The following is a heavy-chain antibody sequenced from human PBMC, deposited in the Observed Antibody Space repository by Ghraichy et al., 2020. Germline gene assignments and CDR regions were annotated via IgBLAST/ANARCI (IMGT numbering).Heavy chain of an antibody. Sequence: SQTLSLTCTVSGGSVSSGSYYWSWIRQPPGKGLEWIGYINYSGRTNYNPSLKSRVTISVDTSKNQFSLKLRSVTAADTAVYYCARAGGTYFDYWGQGTLVTVSS. CDR1: GGSVSSGSYY. V-gene: IGHV4-61*01. J-gene: IGHJ4*02. D-gene: IGHD6-13*01. CDR3: ARAGGTYFDY. CDR2: INYSGRT.